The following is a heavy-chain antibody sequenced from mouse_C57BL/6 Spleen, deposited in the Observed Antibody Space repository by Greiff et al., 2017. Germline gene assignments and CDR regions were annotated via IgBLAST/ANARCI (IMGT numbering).Heavy chain of an antibody. CDR2: IFPGDGDT. CDR1: GYAFSSYW. CDR3: ARAIRRYDARFDY. D-gene: IGHD2-12*01. V-gene: IGHV1-80*01. Sequence: QVQLQQSGAELVKPGASVKISCKASGYAFSSYWMNWVKQRPGKGLEWIGQIFPGDGDTNYNGKLKGKATLTADKSSSTAYMQLSSLNSENSAVYFCARAIRRYDARFDYWGQGTPLTVTS. J-gene: IGHJ2*01.